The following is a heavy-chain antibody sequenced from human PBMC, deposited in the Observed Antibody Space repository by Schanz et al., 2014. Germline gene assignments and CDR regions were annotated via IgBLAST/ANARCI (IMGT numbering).Heavy chain of an antibody. J-gene: IGHJ6*03. CDR2: IYHTGTT. D-gene: IGHD5-12*01. CDR1: GVSIRNNNW. CDR3: ASSGYDWWYYYYMDV. Sequence: QVQLQESGPGLVKPSETLSLTCAVSGVSIRNNNWWSWVRQPPGKGLEWIGTIYHTGTTNYNPSLNSRVPMSLDSSKNQFSLNPTSVTAADTAVYYCASSGYDWWYYYYMDVWGKGTTVTDSS. V-gene: IGHV4-4*02.